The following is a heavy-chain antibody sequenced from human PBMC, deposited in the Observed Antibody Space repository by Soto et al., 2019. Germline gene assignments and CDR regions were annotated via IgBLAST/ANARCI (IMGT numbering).Heavy chain of an antibody. CDR1: GFIFGAYG. CDR3: ARNVKGLVWRYYYGMDV. V-gene: IGHV3-33*01. J-gene: IGHJ6*02. CDR2: IWYDESNP. D-gene: IGHD3-16*01. Sequence: SLRLSCAASGFIFGAYGMHWVRQAPGKGLEWVAVIWYDESNPYYADSVKGRVTISRDNSKNTLYLQMNSLTAADTGVYYCARNVKGLVWRYYYGMDVWGQGTTVTVSS.